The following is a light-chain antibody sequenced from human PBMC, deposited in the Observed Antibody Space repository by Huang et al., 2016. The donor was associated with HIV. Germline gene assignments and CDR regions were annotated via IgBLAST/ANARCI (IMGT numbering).Light chain of an antibody. Sequence: IVLTQSPATLSWYPGERITLSCRASQRVGNYIAWYQQPPGQSPRLLIYDTSNRATGTPVRFSGGGSGTDFTLTISSLESEDFAVYYCQQRSSGVTFGGGTK. CDR1: QRVGNY. CDR3: QQRSSGVT. V-gene: IGKV3-11*01. CDR2: DTS. J-gene: IGKJ4*01.